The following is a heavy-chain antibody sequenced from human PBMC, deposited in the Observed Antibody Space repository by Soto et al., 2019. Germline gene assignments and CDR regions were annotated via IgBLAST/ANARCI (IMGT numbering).Heavy chain of an antibody. Sequence: PGPSVKVSCKASGGTFSSYAISWVRQAPGQGLEWMGGIIPIFGTANYAQKFQGRVTITADESTSTAYMELSSLRSEDTAVYYCASPYSGSYYRGSEGPLDPWGQGTLVTVSS. J-gene: IGHJ5*02. V-gene: IGHV1-69*13. D-gene: IGHD1-26*01. CDR1: GGTFSSYA. CDR3: ASPYSGSYYRGSEGPLDP. CDR2: IIPIFGTA.